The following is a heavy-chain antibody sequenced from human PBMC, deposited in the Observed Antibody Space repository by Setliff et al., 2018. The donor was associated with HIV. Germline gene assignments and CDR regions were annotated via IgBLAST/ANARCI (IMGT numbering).Heavy chain of an antibody. Sequence: PSETLSLXCTVSGGSISSSGPGYNWGGLSQAPGGGLEWIGSVYYSGSTYYNPSLKIRVTISLDTSKNQLSLRLTCMTAADTAVYYCARSQPDTIFGVVSFDYWGQGKMVTVSS. D-gene: IGHD3-3*01. CDR2: VYYSGST. CDR3: ARSQPDTIFGVVSFDY. V-gene: IGHV4-39*01. J-gene: IGHJ4*02. CDR1: GGSISSSGPGYN.